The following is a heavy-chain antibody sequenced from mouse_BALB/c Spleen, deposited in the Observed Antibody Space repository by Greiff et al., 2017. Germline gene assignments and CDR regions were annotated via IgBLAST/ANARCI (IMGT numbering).Heavy chain of an antibody. V-gene: IGHV1-4*01. J-gene: IGHJ4*01. Sequence: VQLHQSGAELARPGASVKMSCKASGYTFTSYTMHWVKQRPGQGLEWIGYINPSSGYTNYNQKFKDKATLTADKSSSTAYMQLSSLTSEDSAVYYCARIRDYGSSHYYAMDYWGQGTSVTVSS. CDR1: GYTFTSYT. CDR2: INPSSGYT. D-gene: IGHD1-1*01. CDR3: ARIRDYGSSHYYAMDY.